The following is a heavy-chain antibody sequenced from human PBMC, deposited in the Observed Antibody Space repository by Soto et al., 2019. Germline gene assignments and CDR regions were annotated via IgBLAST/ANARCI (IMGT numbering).Heavy chain of an antibody. J-gene: IGHJ5*02. CDR1: GGSISSYY. CDR2: IYYSGST. D-gene: IGHD3-9*01. CDR3: ARHSIVLRYFDWLTANWFDP. V-gene: IGHV4-59*08. Sequence: SETLSLTCTVSGGSISSYYWSWIRQPPGKGLEWIGYIYYSGSTNYNPSLKSRVTISVDTSKNQFSLKLSSVTAADTAVYYCARHSIVLRYFDWLTANWFDPWGQGTLVTVSS.